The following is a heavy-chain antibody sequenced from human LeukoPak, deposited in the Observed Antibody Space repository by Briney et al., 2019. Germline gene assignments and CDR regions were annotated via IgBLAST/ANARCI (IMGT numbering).Heavy chain of an antibody. V-gene: IGHV3-48*04. J-gene: IGHJ3*01. CDR3: ARDTDYAFDV. CDR1: GFAFSSYN. CDR2: ISSSSNTI. Sequence: PGGSLRLSCAASGFAFSSYNMNWVRQAPGKGPEWVSYISSSSNTIYYADSVKGRFTISRDNAKNSLYLQMNSLRAEDTAVYYCARDTDYAFDVWGQGTMVTVSS.